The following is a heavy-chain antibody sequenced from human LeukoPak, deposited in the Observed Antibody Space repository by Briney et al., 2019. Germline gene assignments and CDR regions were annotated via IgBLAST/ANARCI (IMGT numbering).Heavy chain of an antibody. Sequence: GGSLRLSCAASGFTVSSNYMSWVRQAPGKGLEWVSVIYSGGSTYYADAVKGRFTISRHNSKNTLYLQMNSLRAEDTAVYYCARDGSGSYSDAFDIWGQGTMVTVSS. CDR2: IYSGGST. CDR3: ARDGSGSYSDAFDI. V-gene: IGHV3-53*04. J-gene: IGHJ3*02. D-gene: IGHD3-10*01. CDR1: GFTVSSNY.